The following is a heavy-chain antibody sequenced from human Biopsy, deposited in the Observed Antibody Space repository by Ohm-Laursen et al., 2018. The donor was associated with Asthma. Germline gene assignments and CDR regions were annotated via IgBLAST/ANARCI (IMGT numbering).Heavy chain of an antibody. D-gene: IGHD4-17*01. CDR1: GAYIGSRDHH. J-gene: IGHJ6*02. Sequence: SQTLSLTCTVGGAYIGSRDHHWSWIRQSPGTGLEWIGFVFWSGTTHYNRSLERRLSISIDTTWNEFSMTLRSVTAADTAVYFCARVASYGDLYFGIDVWGPGTTVSVS. V-gene: IGHV4-30-4*01. CDR3: ARVASYGDLYFGIDV. CDR2: VFWSGTT.